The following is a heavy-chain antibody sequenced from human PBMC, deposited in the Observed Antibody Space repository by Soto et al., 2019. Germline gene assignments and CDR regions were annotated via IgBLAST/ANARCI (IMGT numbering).Heavy chain of an antibody. CDR3: AKDIDTMVRVPFYYGMDV. CDR1: GFSFNNYA. V-gene: IGHV3-23*01. CDR2: ISGSADTI. D-gene: IGHD3-10*01. Sequence: EVQLLESGGGLVQPGGPLRLSCAASGFSFNNYAMSWVRQAPGRGLEWVSGISGSADTINYADSVKGRFTVSRDNSKNTLYLQMNSLRAEDTAMYYCAKDIDTMVRVPFYYGMDVWGPGTTVTVSS. J-gene: IGHJ6*02.